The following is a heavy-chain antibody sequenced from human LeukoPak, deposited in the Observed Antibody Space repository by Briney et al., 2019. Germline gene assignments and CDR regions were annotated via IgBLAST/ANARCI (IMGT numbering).Heavy chain of an antibody. Sequence: GGSLRLSCAASGFTFSSYGMHWVRQAPGKGLEWVAVIWYDGSNKCYADSVKGRFTISRDNSKNTLYLQMNSLRAEDTAVYYCARTAAGAFFFDYWGQGTLVTVSS. V-gene: IGHV3-33*01. CDR1: GFTFSSYG. CDR2: IWYDGSNK. D-gene: IGHD6-13*01. J-gene: IGHJ4*02. CDR3: ARTAAGAFFFDY.